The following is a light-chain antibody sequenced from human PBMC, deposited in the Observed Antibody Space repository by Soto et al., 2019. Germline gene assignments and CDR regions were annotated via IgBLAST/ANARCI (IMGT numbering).Light chain of an antibody. CDR3: QQYNSYGT. CDR1: QTISSW. CDR2: KAS. Sequence: DIQMTQSPSTLSGSVGRRLTITCRASQTISSWLAWYQQKPGKAPKILIYKASSLESGVPSRFSGSGSGTEFTLTISSLQPDDFATYYCQQYNSYGTFGQGTKVDIK. V-gene: IGKV1-5*03. J-gene: IGKJ1*01.